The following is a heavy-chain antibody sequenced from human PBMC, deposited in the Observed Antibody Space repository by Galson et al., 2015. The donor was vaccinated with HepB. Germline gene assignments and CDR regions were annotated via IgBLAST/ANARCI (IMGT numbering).Heavy chain of an antibody. V-gene: IGHV3-7*03. CDR1: GFTFSSYR. J-gene: IGHJ4*02. CDR2: IKQDGSEK. D-gene: IGHD2-8*01. Sequence: SLRLSCAASGFTFSSYRMSWVRQAPGKGLEWVANIKQDGSEKYYVDSVKGRFTISRDNAKNSLYLQMNSLRAEDTAVYYCARERGYCTNGVCCTGFDYWGQGTLVTVSS. CDR3: ARERGYCTNGVCCTGFDY.